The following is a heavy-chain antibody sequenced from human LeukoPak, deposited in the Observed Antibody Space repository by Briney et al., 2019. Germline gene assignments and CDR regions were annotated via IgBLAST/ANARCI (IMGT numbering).Heavy chain of an antibody. CDR3: ATSGTYYRLDY. V-gene: IGHV3-53*01. Sequence: GGSLRLSCAASGFTVSNNYMSWVRQAPGKGLEWVSLIYSGGSTYYADSVKGRFTISRDNSKNTLYLQMNSLRAEDTAVYYCATSGTYYRLDYWGQGTPVIVSS. CDR1: GFTVSNNY. CDR2: IYSGGST. J-gene: IGHJ4*02. D-gene: IGHD1-26*01.